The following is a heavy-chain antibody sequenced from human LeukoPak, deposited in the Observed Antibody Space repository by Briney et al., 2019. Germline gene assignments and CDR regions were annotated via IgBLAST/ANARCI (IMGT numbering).Heavy chain of an antibody. V-gene: IGHV1-2*02. CDR3: ARVAARDYYYGMDV. D-gene: IGHD2-15*01. J-gene: IGHJ6*02. CDR1: GYIFTSYY. Sequence: GASVKVSCKASGYIFTSYYIHWVRQAPGQGLEWMGWINPNSGGTNYAQKFQGRITMTRDTSISTAYMELSRLTSDDTAVYYCARVAARDYYYGMDVWGQGTTVTVSS. CDR2: INPNSGGT.